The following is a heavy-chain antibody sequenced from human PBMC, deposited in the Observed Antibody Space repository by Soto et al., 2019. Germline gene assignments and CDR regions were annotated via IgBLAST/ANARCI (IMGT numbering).Heavy chain of an antibody. V-gene: IGHV2-70*13. Sequence: SGPTLVNPTQTLTLTCTFSGFSITSPGMSVSWIRQPPGRALEWLALIERDDDDKYYSTSLKTRLTISKDTRKNQVVLTMANMDPADTATYYCARSIRGPRKFNGMDVWGQGTTVTVSS. CDR3: ARSIRGPRKFNGMDV. CDR1: GFSITSPGMS. D-gene: IGHD4-17*01. J-gene: IGHJ6*02. CDR2: IERDDDDK.